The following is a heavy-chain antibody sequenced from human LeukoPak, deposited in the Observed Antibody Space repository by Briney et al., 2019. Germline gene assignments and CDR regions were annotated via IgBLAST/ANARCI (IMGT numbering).Heavy chain of an antibody. D-gene: IGHD4-17*01. CDR2: INSDGSST. CDR3: ARDPGYGVPWFDP. V-gene: IGHV3-74*01. Sequence: GGSLRLSCAASGFTFSSYWMHWVRQAPGKGLVWVSRINSDGSSTSYADSVKGRFTISRDNAKNTLYLQMNSVRAEDTAVYYCARDPGYGVPWFDPWGQGTLVTVSS. CDR1: GFTFSSYW. J-gene: IGHJ5*02.